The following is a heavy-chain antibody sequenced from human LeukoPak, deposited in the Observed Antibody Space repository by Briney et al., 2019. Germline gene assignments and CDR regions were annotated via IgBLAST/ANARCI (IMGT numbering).Heavy chain of an antibody. J-gene: IGHJ1*01. Sequence: SVKVSCKASGGTFSSYAISWVRQAPGQGLEWMGGIIPIFGTANYAQKFQGRVTITADESTSTAYMELSSLRSEDTAVYYCARSYSSSSADFQHWGQGTLVTVSS. V-gene: IGHV1-69*13. CDR1: GGTFSSYA. D-gene: IGHD6-6*01. CDR2: IIPIFGTA. CDR3: ARSYSSSSADFQH.